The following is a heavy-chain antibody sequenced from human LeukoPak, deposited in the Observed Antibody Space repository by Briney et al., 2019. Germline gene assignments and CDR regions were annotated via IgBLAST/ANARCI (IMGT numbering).Heavy chain of an antibody. CDR3: ARDGYYYDSSGYCDY. D-gene: IGHD3-22*01. J-gene: IGHJ4*02. V-gene: IGHV3-33*08. CDR1: GFTFSSYS. CDR2: IWYDGSNN. Sequence: GGSLRLSCAASGFTFSSYSMNWVRQAPGKGLEWVAVIWYDGSNNYYADSVKGRFTISRDNSKNTLYLRMNSLRAEDTAVYYCARDGYYYDSSGYCDYWGQGTLVTVSS.